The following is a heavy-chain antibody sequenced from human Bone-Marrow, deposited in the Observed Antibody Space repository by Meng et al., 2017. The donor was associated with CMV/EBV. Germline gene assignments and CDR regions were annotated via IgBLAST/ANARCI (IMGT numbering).Heavy chain of an antibody. V-gene: IGHV4-34*01. D-gene: IGHD3-22*01. Sequence: YYCGWLRQPPGKGLEWIGEINHSGSTNYNPSLKSRVTISVDTSKNQFSLKLSSVTAADTAVYYCAREGGRYYYDSSGYYPPAYGFDYWGQGTLVTVSS. J-gene: IGHJ4*02. CDR3: AREGGRYYYDSSGYYPPAYGFDY. CDR1: YY. CDR2: INHSGST.